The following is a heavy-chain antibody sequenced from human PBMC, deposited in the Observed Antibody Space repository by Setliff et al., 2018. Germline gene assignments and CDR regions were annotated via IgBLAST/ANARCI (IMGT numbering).Heavy chain of an antibody. Sequence: SETLSLTCTVSGGSISSRSYYWGWIRQPPGKGLEWIGSIYHSGSSYYNPSLRSRVTISVDTSKNQFSLILRSVTAADTAVYYCAKVITVFGVVIMENWFDPWGQGTLVTVSS. CDR1: GGSISSRSYY. CDR3: AKVITVFGVVIMENWFDP. V-gene: IGHV4-39*07. J-gene: IGHJ5*02. CDR2: IYHSGSS. D-gene: IGHD3-3*01.